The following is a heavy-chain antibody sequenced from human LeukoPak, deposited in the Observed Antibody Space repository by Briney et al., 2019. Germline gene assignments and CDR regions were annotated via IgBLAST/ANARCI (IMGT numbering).Heavy chain of an antibody. CDR1: GYTFTSYA. J-gene: IGHJ4*02. CDR2: INTNTGNP. V-gene: IGHV7-4-1*02. Sequence: ASVKVSRKASGYTFTSYAMNWVRQAPGQGLEWMGWINTNTGNPTYAQGFTGRFVFTLDTSVSTAYLQISSLKAEDTAVYYCARRRDYYDSSGYYFFDWSPFDYWGQGTLVTVS. CDR3: ARRRDYYDSSGYYFFDWSPFDY. D-gene: IGHD3-22*01.